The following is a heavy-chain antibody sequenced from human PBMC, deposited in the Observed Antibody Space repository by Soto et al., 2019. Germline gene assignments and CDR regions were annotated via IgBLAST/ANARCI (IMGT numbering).Heavy chain of an antibody. J-gene: IGHJ4*02. D-gene: IGHD5-18*01. CDR2: INPNSGGT. V-gene: IGHV1-2*04. Sequence: ASVKVSCKASGYTFTGYYMHCVRQAPGQGLEWMGWINPNSGGTNYAQKFQGWVTMTRDTSISTAYMELSRLRSDDTAVYYCARDVDTAMVFDYWGQGTLVTVSS. CDR1: GYTFTGYY. CDR3: ARDVDTAMVFDY.